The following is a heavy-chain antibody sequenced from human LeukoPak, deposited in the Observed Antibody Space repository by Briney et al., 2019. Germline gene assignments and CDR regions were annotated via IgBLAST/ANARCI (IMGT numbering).Heavy chain of an antibody. J-gene: IGHJ4*02. CDR2: ITRGGAGT. V-gene: IGHV3-23*01. CDR1: GFTFSGYA. CDR3: ARDHPNCVGTDCLLFDY. D-gene: IGHD2-21*01. Sequence: GGSLRLSCAASGFTFSGYAMSWVRQAPGRGLEWVSTITRGGAGTYYADSVKGRFTICRDNSKNTLYLRVNSLRAEDTAVYYCARDHPNCVGTDCLLFDYWGQGTLVTVSS.